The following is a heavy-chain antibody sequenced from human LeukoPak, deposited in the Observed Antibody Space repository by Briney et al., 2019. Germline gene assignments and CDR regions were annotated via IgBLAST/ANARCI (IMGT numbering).Heavy chain of an antibody. Sequence: GGSLRLSCAASGFTFSSDAMSWVRQAPGKGLEWVSAISGSGGSTYYADSVKGRFTISRDNSKNTLYLQMNSLRAEDTAVYYCATGRDYYGSGSYYNPIDYWGQGTLVTVSS. CDR2: ISGSGGST. D-gene: IGHD3-10*01. V-gene: IGHV3-23*01. CDR3: ATGRDYYGSGSYYNPIDY. CDR1: GFTFSSDA. J-gene: IGHJ4*02.